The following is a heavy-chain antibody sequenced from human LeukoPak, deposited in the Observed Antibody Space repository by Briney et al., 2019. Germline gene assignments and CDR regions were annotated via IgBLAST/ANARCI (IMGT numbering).Heavy chain of an antibody. Sequence: PSETLSLTCTVSGGSISSSSYYWGWIRQPPGKGLEWIGNIYYSGSTYYNPSLKSRVTISVDTSKNQFSLKLSSVTAADTAVYYCARLGQPRGVNWGQGTLVTVSS. V-gene: IGHV4-39*01. CDR1: GGSISSSSYY. CDR2: IYYSGST. CDR3: ARLGQPRGVN. J-gene: IGHJ4*02. D-gene: IGHD3-10*01.